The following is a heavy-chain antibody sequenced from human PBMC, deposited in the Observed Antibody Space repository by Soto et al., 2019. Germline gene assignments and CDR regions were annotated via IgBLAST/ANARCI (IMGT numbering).Heavy chain of an antibody. Sequence: ETLSLTCTVSGGSISSYYLSWIRQPPGKGLEWIGYIYYSGSTYYNPAVKSRVTISLDTSKNQLSLKLSSVTAAETAVYYCASSHYNGGSCYSTWGNFYYGMDVWAQGTRVTVSS. CDR3: ASSHYNGGSCYSTWGNFYYGMDV. CDR2: IYYSGST. CDR1: GGSISSYY. J-gene: IGHJ6*02. V-gene: IGHV4-59*08. D-gene: IGHD2-15*01.